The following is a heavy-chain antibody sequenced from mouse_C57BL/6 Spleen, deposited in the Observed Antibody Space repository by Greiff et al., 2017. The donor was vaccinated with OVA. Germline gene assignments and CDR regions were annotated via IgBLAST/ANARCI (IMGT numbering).Heavy chain of an antibody. CDR1: GYTFTSYG. Sequence: QVQLKESGAELARPGASVKLSCKASGYTFTSYGISWVKQRTGQGLEWIGEINPRSGNTYYNEKFKGKATLTADKSSSTAYMELRSLTSEDSAVYFCATLTGTWFAYWGQGTLVTVSA. J-gene: IGHJ3*01. D-gene: IGHD4-1*01. CDR3: ATLTGTWFAY. V-gene: IGHV1-81*01. CDR2: INPRSGNT.